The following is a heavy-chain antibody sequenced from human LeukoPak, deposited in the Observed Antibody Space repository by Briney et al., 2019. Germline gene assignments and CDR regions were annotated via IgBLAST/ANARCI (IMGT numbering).Heavy chain of an antibody. CDR3: ARATYYYGSGSSTHNWFDP. CDR1: GFTFSSYA. Sequence: PGGSLRLSCAASGFTFSSYATPWVRRAPGKGLEYVSAISSNGGSTYYANSVKGRFTISRDNSKNTLYLQMGSLRAEDMAVYYCARATYYYGSGSSTHNWFDPWGQGTLVTVSS. J-gene: IGHJ5*02. D-gene: IGHD3-10*01. CDR2: ISSNGGST. V-gene: IGHV3-64*01.